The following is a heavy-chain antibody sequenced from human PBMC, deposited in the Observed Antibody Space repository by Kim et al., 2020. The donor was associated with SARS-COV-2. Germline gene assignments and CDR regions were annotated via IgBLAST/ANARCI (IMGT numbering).Heavy chain of an antibody. Sequence: SETLSLTCTVSGGSISSGGYYWSWIRQHPGKGLEWIGYIYYSGSTYYNPSLKSRVTISVDTSKNQFSLKLSSVTAADTAVYYCAREGWCSGGSCYYTDYWGQGTLVTVSS. D-gene: IGHD2-15*01. J-gene: IGHJ4*02. CDR2: IYYSGST. CDR1: GGSISSGGYY. V-gene: IGHV4-31*03. CDR3: AREGWCSGGSCYYTDY.